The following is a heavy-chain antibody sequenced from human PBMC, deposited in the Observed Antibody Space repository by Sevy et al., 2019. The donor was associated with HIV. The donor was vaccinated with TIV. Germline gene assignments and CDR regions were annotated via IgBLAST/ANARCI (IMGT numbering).Heavy chain of an antibody. CDR1: GFSFSSYG. Sequence: GGSLILSCAASGFSFSSYGIHWVRQAPGKGLEWMSYIQYDGSNKDYADSVKGRFTISRDNSKNTLYLQMNSLRVEDTAVFYCVKEGGGEGGDHWGQGTLVTVSS. D-gene: IGHD2-21*01. CDR2: IQYDGSNK. V-gene: IGHV3-30*02. J-gene: IGHJ4*02. CDR3: VKEGGGEGGDH.